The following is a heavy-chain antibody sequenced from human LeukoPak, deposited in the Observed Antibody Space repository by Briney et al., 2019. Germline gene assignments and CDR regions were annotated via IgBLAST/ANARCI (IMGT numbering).Heavy chain of an antibody. Sequence: GASVKVSCKASGYTFTSYYMHWVRQAPGQGLEWMGIINPSGGSTSYAQKFQGRVTMTRDTSTSTVYMELSSLRSEDTAVYYCARDPPGYLIPSAFDIWGQGAMVTVSS. CDR2: INPSGGST. CDR3: ARDPPGYLIPSAFDI. CDR1: GYTFTSYY. V-gene: IGHV1-46*01. J-gene: IGHJ3*02. D-gene: IGHD2-2*03.